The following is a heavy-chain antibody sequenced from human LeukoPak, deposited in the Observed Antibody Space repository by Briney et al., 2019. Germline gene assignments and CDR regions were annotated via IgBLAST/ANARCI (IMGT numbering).Heavy chain of an antibody. CDR3: ARSHNWFDP. J-gene: IGHJ5*02. V-gene: IGHV4-59*01. CDR2: IYYSGST. CDR1: GGSISSYY. Sequence: SETLSLTCTVSGGSISSYYWSWIRQPPGKGLEWIGYIYYSGSTNYNPSLKSRVTISVDTTKNQFSLKLSSVTAADTAVYYCARSHNWFDPWGQGTLVTVSS.